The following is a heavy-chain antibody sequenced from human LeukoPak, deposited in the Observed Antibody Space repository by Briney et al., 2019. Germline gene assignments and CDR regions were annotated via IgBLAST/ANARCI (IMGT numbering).Heavy chain of an antibody. Sequence: SVKVSCKASGFTFTSSAVQWVRQARGQRLEWIGWIVVGSGNTNYAQKFQERVTITRDMSTSTAYMELSSLRSEDTAVYYCAADADYTYYYDSSGYTTHAFDIWGQGTMVTVSS. J-gene: IGHJ3*02. D-gene: IGHD3-22*01. CDR3: AADADYTYYYDSSGYTTHAFDI. CDR2: IVVGSGNT. CDR1: GFTFTSSA. V-gene: IGHV1-58*01.